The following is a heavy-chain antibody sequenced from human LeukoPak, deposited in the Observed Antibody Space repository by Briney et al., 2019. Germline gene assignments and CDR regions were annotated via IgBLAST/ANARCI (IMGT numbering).Heavy chain of an antibody. D-gene: IGHD2-15*01. CDR2: INHSGST. CDR1: GGSFSGYY. J-gene: IGHJ5*02. CDR3: ARARWGYCSGGSCYPNWFDP. V-gene: IGHV4-34*01. Sequence: SETLSLTCAVYGGSFSGYYWSWIRQPPGKGLEWIGEINHSGSTNENPSLKSRVTISVDTSKNQFSLKLSAVTAADTAVYYCARARWGYCSGGSCYPNWFDPWGQGTLVTVSS.